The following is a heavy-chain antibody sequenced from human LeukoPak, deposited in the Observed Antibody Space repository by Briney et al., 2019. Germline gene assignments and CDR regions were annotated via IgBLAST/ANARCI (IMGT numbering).Heavy chain of an antibody. D-gene: IGHD4-23*01. CDR3: ARLGPHYGGNPDNWFDP. Sequence: SVKVSCKASGGTFSSYAISWVRQAPGQGLEWMGGIIPIFGTANYAQKFQGRVTITADGSTSTAYMELSSLRSEDTAVYYCARLGPHYGGNPDNWFDPWGQGTLVAVSS. V-gene: IGHV1-69*13. CDR2: IIPIFGTA. J-gene: IGHJ5*02. CDR1: GGTFSSYA.